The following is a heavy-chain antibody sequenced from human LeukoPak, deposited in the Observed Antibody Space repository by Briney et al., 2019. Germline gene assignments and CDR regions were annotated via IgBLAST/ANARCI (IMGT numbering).Heavy chain of an antibody. CDR1: GGSVTSYY. Sequence: SETLSLTCSVSGGSVTSYYWSWIRQPPGKGLEWIGHIHYSGSNNYNPSLKSRVTMFVDRSKNQISLRLSSVTAADTAVYYCARAQLRFLEWLSNFDYWGQGTLVTVSS. CDR3: ARAQLRFLEWLSNFDY. CDR2: IHYSGSN. D-gene: IGHD3-3*01. J-gene: IGHJ4*02. V-gene: IGHV4-59*08.